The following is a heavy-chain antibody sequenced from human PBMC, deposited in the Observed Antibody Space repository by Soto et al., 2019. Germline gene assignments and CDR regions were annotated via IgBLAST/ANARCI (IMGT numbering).Heavy chain of an antibody. CDR3: ARDQDYRGRWFDP. CDR2: IYYRGST. Sequence: TSETLSLTCTVSGGSISSYYWSWIRQPPGKGLEWIGYIYYRGSTNYNPSLKSRVTISVDTSKNQFSLKLRSVTAADTAVYYCARDQDYRGRWFDPWGQGTLVTVSS. V-gene: IGHV4-59*01. D-gene: IGHD4-4*01. J-gene: IGHJ5*02. CDR1: GGSISSYY.